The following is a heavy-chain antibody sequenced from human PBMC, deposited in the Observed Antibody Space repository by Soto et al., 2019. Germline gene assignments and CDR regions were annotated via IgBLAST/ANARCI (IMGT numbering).Heavy chain of an antibody. V-gene: IGHV3-33*01. J-gene: IGHJ4*02. Sequence: GGSLRLSCAASGFTFSSYGMHWVRQAPGKGLEWVAVIWYDGSNKYYADSVKGRFTISRDNSKNTLYLQMNSLRAEDTAVYYCARAPQDGYNALDYRGQGTLVTVSS. CDR2: IWYDGSNK. CDR1: GFTFSSYG. CDR3: ARAPQDGYNALDY. D-gene: IGHD5-12*01.